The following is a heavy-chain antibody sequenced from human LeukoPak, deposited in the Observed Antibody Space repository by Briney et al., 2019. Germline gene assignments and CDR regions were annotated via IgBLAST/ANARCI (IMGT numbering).Heavy chain of an antibody. CDR2: IKENGSEK. V-gene: IGHV3-7*01. CDR3: ARGLEWELPQTHFDF. CDR1: GFTFSSYG. D-gene: IGHD1-26*01. J-gene: IGHJ4*02. Sequence: GGSLRLSCAASGFTFSSYGMSWVGQAPGKGVAWVASIKENGSEKYYVDSVKGRFTISRDNAKNSVYLQMNSLRVEDTAVYYCARGLEWELPQTHFDFWGQGTLVTVSS.